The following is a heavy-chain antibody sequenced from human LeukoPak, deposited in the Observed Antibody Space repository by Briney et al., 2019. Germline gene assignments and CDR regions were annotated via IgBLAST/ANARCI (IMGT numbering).Heavy chain of an antibody. Sequence: LRLSCAASGFTFSSYTMHWVRQAPGKGLEWIGEINHSGSTNYNPSLKSRVTISVDTSKNQFSLKLSSVTAADTAVYYCVRLGYCSGGSCYSGFDYWGQGTLVTVSS. CDR1: GFTFSSYT. V-gene: IGHV4-34*08. CDR3: VRLGYCSGGSCYSGFDY. J-gene: IGHJ4*02. D-gene: IGHD2-15*01. CDR2: INHSGST.